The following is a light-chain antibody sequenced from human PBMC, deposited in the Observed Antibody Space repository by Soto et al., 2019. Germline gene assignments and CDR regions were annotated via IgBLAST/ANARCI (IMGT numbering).Light chain of an antibody. V-gene: IGLV2-8*01. J-gene: IGLJ3*02. CDR3: SSSAGIYHYLV. CDR1: SSDVGGFNY. CDR2: EVN. Sequence: QAVVTQPPSASGSPGQSVTISCSGTSSDVGGFNYVSWYQQHPGRSPKVLIYEVNKRPSGVPDRFSGSKSGYTASLTVSGLQTEDEAFYYCSSSAGIYHYLVFGGGTKVTVL.